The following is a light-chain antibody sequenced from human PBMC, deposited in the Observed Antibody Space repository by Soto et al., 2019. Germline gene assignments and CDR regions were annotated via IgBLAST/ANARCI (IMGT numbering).Light chain of an antibody. CDR2: DND. J-gene: IGLJ2*01. CDR3: GAWDSTLTVVV. CDR1: SSNIGNNY. V-gene: IGLV1-51*01. Sequence: QSALTQPPSVSAAPGQRVTISCSGTSSNIGNNYVSWYQQFPGTAPKLLIHDNDKRPSGIPDRFSGSKSGTSATLGITGLQTGDEADYYCGAWDSTLTVVVFGGGTKLTVL.